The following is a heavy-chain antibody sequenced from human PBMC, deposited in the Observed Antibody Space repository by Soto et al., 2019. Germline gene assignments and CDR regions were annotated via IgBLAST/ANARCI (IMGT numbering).Heavy chain of an antibody. J-gene: IGHJ4*02. CDR3: ARSVAVPGAHIDY. D-gene: IGHD6-19*01. CDR1: GVSISGSY. V-gene: IGHV4-59*01. Sequence: ETLSLTCRVSGVSISGSYWSGIRQSPGKGLEWLGYVYYTGSTNYSPSLRSRVSISVDTSKNESSLRLSSVTAADTAVYFCARSVAVPGAHIDYWGQGTQVTVYS. CDR2: VYYTGST.